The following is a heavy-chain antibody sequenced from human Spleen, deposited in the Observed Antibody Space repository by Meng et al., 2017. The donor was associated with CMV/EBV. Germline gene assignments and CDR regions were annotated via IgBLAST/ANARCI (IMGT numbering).Heavy chain of an antibody. D-gene: IGHD2-15*01. CDR2: INNDGSST. CDR3: ARVSSGRLGWFDP. V-gene: IGHV3-74*01. J-gene: IGHJ5*02. Sequence: GESLKISCAASGFTFNNYGMHWVRQAPGKGLVWVSRINNDGSSTNYADSVKGRFTISRDNAKNTLYLQMNSLRVEDTAVYYCARVSSGRLGWFDPWGQGTLVTVSS. CDR1: GFTFNNYG.